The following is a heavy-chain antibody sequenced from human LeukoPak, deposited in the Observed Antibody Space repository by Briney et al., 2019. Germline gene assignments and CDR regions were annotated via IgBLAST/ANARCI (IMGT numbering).Heavy chain of an antibody. CDR1: GYTSTSYD. D-gene: IGHD3-10*01. J-gene: IGHJ6*02. CDR3: ARSAVRGVIRLYYYYGMDV. CDR2: MNPNSGNT. V-gene: IGHV1-8*01. Sequence: ASVKVSCKASGYTSTSYDINWVRQATGQGLEWMGWMNPNSGNTGYAQKFQGRVTMTRNTSISTAYMELSSLRSEDTAVYYCARSAVRGVIRLYYYYGMDVWGQGTTVTVSS.